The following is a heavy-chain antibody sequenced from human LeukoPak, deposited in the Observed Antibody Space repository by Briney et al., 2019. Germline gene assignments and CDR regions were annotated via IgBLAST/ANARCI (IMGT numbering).Heavy chain of an antibody. D-gene: IGHD3-10*01. CDR3: ARGGPGLGSYFDY. V-gene: IGHV3-11*06. CDR1: GFTFSDYY. J-gene: IGHJ4*02. CDR2: ISSSSSYI. Sequence: GGSLRLSCAASGFTFSDYYMSWIRQAPGKGLEWISYISSSSSYIYYTDSVKGRFTISRDNAKNSLYLQMNSLRAEDTAVYYCARGGPGLGSYFDYWGQGTLVSVSS.